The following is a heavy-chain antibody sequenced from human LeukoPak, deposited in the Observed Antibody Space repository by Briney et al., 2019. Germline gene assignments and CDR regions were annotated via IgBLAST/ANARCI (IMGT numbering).Heavy chain of an antibody. CDR2: INPNSGGT. J-gene: IGHJ5*01. V-gene: IGHV1-2*02. D-gene: IGHD6-6*01. CDR3: ATSVHSTSGGFDS. Sequence: GASVKVSCKASGYTFSDYYMHWVRQAPGQGLEWMGWINPNSGGTDYGQKFQGRVTMTRDTSISTAYMDLSRLRSDDTAVYYCATSVHSTSGGFDSWGQGTLLTVSS. CDR1: GYTFSDYY.